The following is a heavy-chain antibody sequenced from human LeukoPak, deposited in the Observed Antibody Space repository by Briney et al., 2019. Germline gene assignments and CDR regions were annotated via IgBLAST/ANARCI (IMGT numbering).Heavy chain of an antibody. V-gene: IGHV1-24*01. J-gene: IGHJ4*02. CDR2: FDPEDGET. CDR1: GYTLTELS. D-gene: IGHD1-26*01. CDR3: ASVRGKRYYFDY. Sequence: SVNVSCMVSGYTLTELSMHWVRPAPGKGGEWMGGFDPEDGETLYAQKFQGRVTMTENTSTDTAYMELSSLRSEDTAEYYCASVRGKRYYFDYWGQGTLVTVSS.